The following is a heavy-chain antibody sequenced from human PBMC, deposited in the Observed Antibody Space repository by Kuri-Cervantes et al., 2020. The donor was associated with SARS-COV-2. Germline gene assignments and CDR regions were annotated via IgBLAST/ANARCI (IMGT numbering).Heavy chain of an antibody. J-gene: IGHJ6*03. CDR2: INPNSGGT. CDR1: GYTFTSYG. D-gene: IGHD3-3*01. CDR3: ARGPLFDYYYYYMDV. V-gene: IGHV1-2*02. Sequence: ASVKVSCKASGYTFTSYGISWVRQAPGQGLEWMGWINPNSGGTNYAQKFQGRVTMTRDTSISTAYMELSSLRSEDTAVYYCARGPLFDYYYYYMDVWGKGTTVTVSS.